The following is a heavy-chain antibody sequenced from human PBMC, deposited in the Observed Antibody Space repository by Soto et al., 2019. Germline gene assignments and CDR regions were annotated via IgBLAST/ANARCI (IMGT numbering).Heavy chain of an antibody. CDR3: AHHFPVVDGPPPGNNWFDP. CDR1: GFSLTATGVG. Sequence: GSGPTLVNPTQTLTVTCTFSGFSLTATGVGVGWIRQPPGKALEWLALLYWDDDKRYTPSLRNRLTIAKDTSKNQVVLIMTNVDPADKGTYYCAHHFPVVDGPPPGNNWFDPWGQGTLVTVSS. V-gene: IGHV2-5*02. D-gene: IGHD3-3*02. CDR2: LYWDDDK. J-gene: IGHJ5*02.